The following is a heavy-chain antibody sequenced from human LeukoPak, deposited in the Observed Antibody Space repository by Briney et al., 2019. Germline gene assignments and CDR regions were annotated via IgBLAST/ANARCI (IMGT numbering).Heavy chain of an antibody. Sequence: SVRVSCKASGGTFSSYAISWVRQAPGQGLEWMGRIIPIFGIANYAQKFQGRVTITADKSTSTAYMELSSLRSEDTAVYYCAQAYCSSTSCYKNKVAYDYWGQGTLVTVSS. V-gene: IGHV1-69*04. J-gene: IGHJ4*02. CDR3: AQAYCSSTSCYKNKVAYDY. CDR2: IIPIFGIA. CDR1: GGTFSSYA. D-gene: IGHD2-2*02.